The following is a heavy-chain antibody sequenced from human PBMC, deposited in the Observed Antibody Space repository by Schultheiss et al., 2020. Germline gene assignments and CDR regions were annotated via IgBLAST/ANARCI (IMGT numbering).Heavy chain of an antibody. CDR3: ARAVWNYVWYFDL. J-gene: IGHJ2*01. D-gene: IGHD1-7*01. CDR1: GGSISSGGYY. V-gene: IGHV4-31*03. Sequence: SETLSLTCTVSGGSISSGGYYWSWIRQHPGKGLEWIGYIYYSGSTYYNPSLKSRVTISVDTSKNQFSLKLSSVTAADTAVYYCARAVWNYVWYFDLWGRGTLVTVSS. CDR2: IYYSGST.